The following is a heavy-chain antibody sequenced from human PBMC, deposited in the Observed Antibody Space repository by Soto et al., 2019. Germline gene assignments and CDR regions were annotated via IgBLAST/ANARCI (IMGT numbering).Heavy chain of an antibody. Sequence: PSETLSLTCTVSGGSISSYYWSWIRQPPGKGLEWIGYIYYSGSTNYNPSLKSRVTISVDTSKNQFSLKLSSVTAADTAVYYCARDGGDYDFWSGYYYTRFFDYWGQGTLVTVSS. CDR1: GGSISSYY. CDR3: ARDGGDYDFWSGYYYTRFFDY. V-gene: IGHV4-59*01. D-gene: IGHD3-3*01. CDR2: IYYSGST. J-gene: IGHJ4*02.